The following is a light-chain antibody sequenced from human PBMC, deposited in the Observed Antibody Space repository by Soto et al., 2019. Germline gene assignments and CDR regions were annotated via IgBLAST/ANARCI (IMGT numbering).Light chain of an antibody. V-gene: IGKV3-11*01. CDR1: QSLRSS. J-gene: IGKJ4*01. CDR3: QQRSDWPPLT. CDR2: DAS. Sequence: EFALTQSPDTLSLLPGETGTLSCSASQSLRSSLAWYQQKPGQAPRLLIYDASNRATGIPARFSGSGSGTDFTLTISSLEPEDFAVYYCQQRSDWPPLTFGGGTEVDIK.